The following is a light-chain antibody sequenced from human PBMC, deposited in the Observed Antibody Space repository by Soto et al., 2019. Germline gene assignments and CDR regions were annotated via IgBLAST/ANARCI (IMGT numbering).Light chain of an antibody. Sequence: QSVLTQPRSVSGSPGQSVTISCTGTSSDVGNYNYVSWYQQHPGKAPKVMIYDVNKWPSGVPDRFSGSKSGNTASLTISGLQAEDEAAYYCCSYAGSYTWVFGGGTKVTVL. CDR3: CSYAGSYTWV. V-gene: IGLV2-11*01. CDR2: DVN. J-gene: IGLJ3*02. CDR1: SSDVGNYNY.